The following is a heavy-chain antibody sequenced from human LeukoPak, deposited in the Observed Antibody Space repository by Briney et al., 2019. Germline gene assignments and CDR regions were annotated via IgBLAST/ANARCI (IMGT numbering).Heavy chain of an antibody. CDR3: ARDIINIAAAGTEAFDI. CDR1: GYTFTSYG. V-gene: IGHV1-18*01. D-gene: IGHD6-13*01. CDR2: ISAYNGNT. Sequence: ASVKVSCKASGYTFTSYGISWVRQAPGQGLEWMGWISAYNGNTNYAQKLQGRVTMTTDTSTSTAYMELRSLRSDDTAVYYCARDIINIAAAGTEAFDIWGQGTMVTVSS. J-gene: IGHJ3*02.